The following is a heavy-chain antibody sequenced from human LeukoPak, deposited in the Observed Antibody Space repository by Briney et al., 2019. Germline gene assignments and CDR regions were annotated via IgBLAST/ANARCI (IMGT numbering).Heavy chain of an antibody. CDR3: ARVGAVAAVDY. V-gene: IGHV3-23*01. Sequence: GGSLRLSCAASGFTFSSFAMSWVRQAPGKGLEWVSGISGRGASTYYADSVKGRFTISRDNSKNTLYLQMNGLRAEDTAMYYCARVGAVAAVDYWGQGTLVTVSS. CDR1: GFTFSSFA. D-gene: IGHD3-16*01. CDR2: ISGRGAST. J-gene: IGHJ4*02.